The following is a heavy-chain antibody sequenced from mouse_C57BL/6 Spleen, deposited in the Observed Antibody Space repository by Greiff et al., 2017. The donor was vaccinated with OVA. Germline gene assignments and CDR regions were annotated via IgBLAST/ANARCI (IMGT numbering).Heavy chain of an antibody. Sequence: EVQLQESGAELVRPGASVKLSCTASGFNIKDDYMHWVKQRPEQGLEWIGWIDPENGDTEYASKFQGKATITADTSSNTAYLQLSSLTSEDTAVYYCTTRGYGSSYGFAYWGQGTLVTVSA. J-gene: IGHJ3*01. CDR2: IDPENGDT. CDR1: GFNIKDDY. V-gene: IGHV14-4*01. D-gene: IGHD1-1*01. CDR3: TTRGYGSSYGFAY.